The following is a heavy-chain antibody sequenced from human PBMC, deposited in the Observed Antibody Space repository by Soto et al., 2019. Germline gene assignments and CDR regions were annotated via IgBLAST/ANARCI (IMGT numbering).Heavy chain of an antibody. J-gene: IGHJ3*02. CDR1: GGSISSSSYY. CDR2: IYYSGST. D-gene: IGHD3-22*01. CDR3: ASLWTYYYDSSGYSWEAFDI. V-gene: IGHV4-39*07. Sequence: PSETLSLTCTVSGGSISSSSYYWGWIRQPPGKGLEWIGSIYYSGSTNYNPSLKSRVTISVDTSKNQFSLKLSSVTAADTAVYYCASLWTYYYDSSGYSWEAFDIWGQGTMVTVSS.